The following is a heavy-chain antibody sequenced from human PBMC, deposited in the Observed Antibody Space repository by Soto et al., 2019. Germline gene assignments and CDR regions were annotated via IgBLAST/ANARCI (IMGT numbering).Heavy chain of an antibody. V-gene: IGHV4-4*02. Sequence: QVQLQESGPGLVKPSGTLSLTCVVSGGSISSNNWWNWVRQPPGKGLEWIGEVYHSGSTHHNPSLKSLVTISVDKSKNHFSLKLTSVTAAYTAVYYCARLYQHALAAAGQFDPWGQGTLGTVSS. J-gene: IGHJ5*02. CDR1: GGSISSNNW. CDR3: ARLYQHALAAAGQFDP. D-gene: IGHD6-13*01. CDR2: VYHSGST.